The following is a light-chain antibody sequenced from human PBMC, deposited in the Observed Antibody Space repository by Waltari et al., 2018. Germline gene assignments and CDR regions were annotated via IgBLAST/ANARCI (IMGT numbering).Light chain of an antibody. CDR3: QQHYISRT. CDR1: QSVLYNSNNKNY. Sequence: DIVMTQSPNSLAVSLGERAPINCKSSQSVLYNSNNKNYLAWYQQKPGQPPQLLIYWASTRESGVPDRFSGSGSGTDFTLSISSLQAEDVAVYYCQQHYISRTFGQGTRVEIK. CDR2: WAS. J-gene: IGKJ1*01. V-gene: IGKV4-1*01.